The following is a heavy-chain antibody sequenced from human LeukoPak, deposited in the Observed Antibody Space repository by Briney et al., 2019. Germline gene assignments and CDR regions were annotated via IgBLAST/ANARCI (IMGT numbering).Heavy chain of an antibody. CDR3: ARASKFWSGYYTRTNWFDP. V-gene: IGHV4-34*01. Sequence: SETLSLTCAVYGGSFSGYYWSWIRQPPGKGLEWIGEINHSGSTNYNPSLKSRVTISVDTSKNQFPLKLSSVTAADTAVYYCARASKFWSGYYTRTNWFDPWGQGTLVTVSS. J-gene: IGHJ5*02. CDR1: GGSFSGYY. D-gene: IGHD3-3*01. CDR2: INHSGST.